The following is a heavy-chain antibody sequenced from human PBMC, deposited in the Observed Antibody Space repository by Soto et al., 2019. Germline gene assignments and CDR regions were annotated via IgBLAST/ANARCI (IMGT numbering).Heavy chain of an antibody. CDR3: AKDPQYDFWSGYYNFAMDV. D-gene: IGHD3-3*01. Sequence: PGGSLRLSCAASGFTFSSYSMNWVRQAPGKGLEWVSSISSSSSYIYYADSVKGRFTISRDNSKNTLYLEMNSLRVEDTAVYYCAKDPQYDFWSGYYNFAMDVWGQGTTVTVSS. CDR1: GFTFSSYS. CDR2: ISSSSSYI. V-gene: IGHV3-21*04. J-gene: IGHJ6*02.